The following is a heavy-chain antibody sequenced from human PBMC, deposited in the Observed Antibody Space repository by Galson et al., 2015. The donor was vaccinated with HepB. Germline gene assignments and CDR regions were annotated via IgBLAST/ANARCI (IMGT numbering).Heavy chain of an antibody. CDR1: GGSFSGYY. D-gene: IGHD3-10*01. CDR2: INHSGST. Sequence: ETLSLTCAVYGGSFSGYYWSWIRQPPGKGLEWIGEINHSGSTNYNPSLKSRVTISVDTSKNQFSLKLSSVTAADTAVYYCARTKDYYGSGSYDAFDIWGQGTMVTVSS. CDR3: ARTKDYYGSGSYDAFDI. V-gene: IGHV4-34*01. J-gene: IGHJ3*02.